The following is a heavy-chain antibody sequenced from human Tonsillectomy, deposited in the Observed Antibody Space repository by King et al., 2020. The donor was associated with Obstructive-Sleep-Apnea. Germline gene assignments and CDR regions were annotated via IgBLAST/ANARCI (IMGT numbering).Heavy chain of an antibody. CDR3: ARVLAAAAFGY. D-gene: IGHD6-13*01. V-gene: IGHV4-34*01. Sequence: VQLQQWGAGLLKPSETLSLTCAVYGGSFSGYYWSWIRQPPGKGLECIGEIHHSGSTNYNPSLKSRLTISVDTSKNQFSLKLSSVTAADTAVYYCARVLAAAAFGYWGQGTLVTVSS. CDR2: IHHSGST. J-gene: IGHJ4*02. CDR1: GGSFSGYY.